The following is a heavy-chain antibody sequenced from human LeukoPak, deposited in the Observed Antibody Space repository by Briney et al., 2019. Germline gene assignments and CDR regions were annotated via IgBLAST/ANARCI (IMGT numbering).Heavy chain of an antibody. CDR3: ARVAERTWLPYDAAFDI. J-gene: IGHJ3*02. V-gene: IGHV4-38-2*02. D-gene: IGHD3-9*01. CDR1: GYSISGGYY. CDR2: IYHGGST. Sequence: SETLSLTCTVSGYSISGGYYWGWIRQPPGKGLEWIGTIYHGGSTYYNPSLESRVTISLDNSKNHFSLNLTSVTAADTAMYFCARVAERTWLPYDAAFDIWGLGTMVTVSS.